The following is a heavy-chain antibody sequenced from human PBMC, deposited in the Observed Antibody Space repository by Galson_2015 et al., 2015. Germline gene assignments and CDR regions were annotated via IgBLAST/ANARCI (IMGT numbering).Heavy chain of an antibody. J-gene: IGHJ4*02. CDR3: ARTGRSYDFWSGSLNY. V-gene: IGHV3-7*01. Sequence: SLRLSCAASGFTFSSYWMSWVRQAPGKGLEWVANIKQDGREKYYVDSVKGRFTISRDNAKNSLYLQMNSLRAEDTAVYYCARTGRSYDFWSGSLNYWGQGTLVTVSS. CDR1: GFTFSSYW. D-gene: IGHD3-3*01. CDR2: IKQDGREK.